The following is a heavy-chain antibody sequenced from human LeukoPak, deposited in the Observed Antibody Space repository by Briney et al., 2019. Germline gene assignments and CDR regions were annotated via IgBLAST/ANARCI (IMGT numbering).Heavy chain of an antibody. CDR3: ARERGYGGNSGSDGY. V-gene: IGHV3-23*01. CDR1: GCTFSSYG. Sequence: PGGTLRLSCAASGCTFSSYGMSWVRQAPGKGLEWVSAISSSGGSTYYADSVKGRFTISRDNSKNTLYLQMNSLRADDTAVYYCARERGYGGNSGSDGYWGQGTLVTVSS. CDR2: ISSSGGST. J-gene: IGHJ4*02. D-gene: IGHD4-23*01.